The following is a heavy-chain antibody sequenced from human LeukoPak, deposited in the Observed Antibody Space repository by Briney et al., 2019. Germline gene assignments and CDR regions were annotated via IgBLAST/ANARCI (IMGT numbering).Heavy chain of an antibody. J-gene: IGHJ4*02. Sequence: SETLSLTCTVSGGSISSTNYYWGWIRQPPGKGLEWIGNIYYSGSTYYNPSLKSRLTISLDTSKNQFSLRLSSVTAADTAFYYCARRYNWNDRWDWGQGTLVTVSP. D-gene: IGHD1-1*01. CDR2: IYYSGST. V-gene: IGHV4-39*07. CDR3: ARRYNWNDRWD. CDR1: GGSISSTNYY.